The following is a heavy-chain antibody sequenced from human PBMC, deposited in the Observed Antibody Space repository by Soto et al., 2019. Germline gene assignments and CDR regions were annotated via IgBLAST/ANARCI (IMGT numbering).Heavy chain of an antibody. CDR2: ISAYNGNT. J-gene: IGHJ6*02. V-gene: IGHV1-18*01. CDR1: GYTFTSYG. Sequence: GASVKVSCKASGYTFTSYGISWVRQAPGQGLEWMGWISAYNGNTNYAQKLQGRVTMTTDTSTSTAYMELRSLRSDDTAVYYCARHSGSYYYYYGMDVWGQGTTVTVSS. CDR3: ARHSGSYYYYYGMDV. D-gene: IGHD1-26*01.